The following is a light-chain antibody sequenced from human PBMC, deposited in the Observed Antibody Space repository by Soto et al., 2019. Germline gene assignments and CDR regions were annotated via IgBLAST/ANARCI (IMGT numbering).Light chain of an antibody. V-gene: IGLV2-23*03. J-gene: IGLJ1*01. CDR1: SSDVGSYEF. Sequence: QPVLTQPASVSESPGQSITISCTGTSSDVGSYEFVSWYQQYPGKAPKLMIYEGSKRPSGVSDRFSGSKSGNTASLTISGLQAEDEDDYFCCSYAGGSNVFGAGTKVTVL. CDR2: EGS. CDR3: CSYAGGSNV.